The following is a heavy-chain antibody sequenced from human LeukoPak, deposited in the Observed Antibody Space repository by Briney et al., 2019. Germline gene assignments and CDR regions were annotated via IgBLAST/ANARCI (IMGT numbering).Heavy chain of an antibody. CDR3: WGPS. CDR1: GFTFTSYS. Sequence: GGSLRLSCAGSGFTFTSYSMNWVRQAPGKGLEWVANIKQDGIEKYYGDSVKGRFTISRDNAKNSVYLQMNSLRADDTAVYYCWGPSWGQGTLVTVSS. J-gene: IGHJ5*02. D-gene: IGHD3-16*01. CDR2: IKQDGIEK. V-gene: IGHV3-7*05.